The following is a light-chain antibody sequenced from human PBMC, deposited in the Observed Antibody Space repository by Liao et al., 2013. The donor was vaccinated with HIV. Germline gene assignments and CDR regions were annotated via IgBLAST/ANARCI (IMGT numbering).Light chain of an antibody. J-gene: IGLJ1*01. V-gene: IGLV3-1*01. CDR3: QAWDSSTAYV. Sequence: SYELTQPPSVSVSPGQTASITCSGDKLGINMLPGISRSQATSPVLVIYEDTKRPSRIPGRFSGSNSGNTATLTISETQAMDEADYYCQAWDSSTAYVFGPGTKVTVL. CDR1: KLGIN. CDR2: EDT.